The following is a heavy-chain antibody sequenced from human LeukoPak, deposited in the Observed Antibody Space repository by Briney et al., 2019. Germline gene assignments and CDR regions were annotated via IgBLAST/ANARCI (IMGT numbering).Heavy chain of an antibody. Sequence: NPSGTLSLTCAVSGGSISSSNWWRWGRPPPGKGLEWVGEIYHSGSTNYNPSLKSRVTISVDKSKNQFSLKLNSVTAADTAVYYCARFPMPALGAGDAPVIYWGQGTLVTVSS. CDR3: ARFPMPALGAGDAPVIY. V-gene: IGHV4-4*02. D-gene: IGHD1-26*01. J-gene: IGHJ4*02. CDR2: IYHSGST. CDR1: GGSISSSNW.